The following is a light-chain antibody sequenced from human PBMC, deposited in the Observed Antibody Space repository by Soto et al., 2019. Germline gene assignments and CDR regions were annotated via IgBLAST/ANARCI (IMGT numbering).Light chain of an antibody. V-gene: IGKV1-8*01. J-gene: IGKJ4*01. Sequence: ALRMTQSPSSFSASTGDRVTLTCRASQGISSHLAWYQQKPGKAPKLLIYAASILQSGVPSRFSGSGSGTDFTLTISCLQSEDFATYYCQHYYNYPLTFGGGTKVEI. CDR3: QHYYNYPLT. CDR1: QGISSH. CDR2: AAS.